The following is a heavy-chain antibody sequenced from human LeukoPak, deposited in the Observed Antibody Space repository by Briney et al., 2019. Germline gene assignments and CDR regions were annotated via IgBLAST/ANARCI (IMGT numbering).Heavy chain of an antibody. V-gene: IGHV4-59*01. Sequence: SETLSLTCTVSGGSITSDYWSWIRQPPGKGLEWIGYIYYIGSTNYNPSLKSRVTISVDMSKNQFSLKLGSVTAADTAVYYCARYRGSYQYHFDYWGQGTLVTVSS. CDR3: ARYRGSYQYHFDY. J-gene: IGHJ4*02. CDR1: GGSITSDY. D-gene: IGHD1-26*01. CDR2: IYYIGST.